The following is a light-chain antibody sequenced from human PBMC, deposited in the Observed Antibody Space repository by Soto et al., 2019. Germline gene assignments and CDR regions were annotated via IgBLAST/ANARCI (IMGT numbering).Light chain of an antibody. Sequence: QSALTQPASVSGSPGQSITISCTGTSSDVEGHNLVSWYQQHPGKAPRAMIYEVTKRPSGVSNRFSGSKSGNTASLTISGVQAEDEANYFCCSYAGSGTFNWVFGGGTKLTVL. V-gene: IGLV2-23*02. CDR1: SSDVEGHNL. J-gene: IGLJ3*02. CDR3: CSYAGSGTFNWV. CDR2: EVT.